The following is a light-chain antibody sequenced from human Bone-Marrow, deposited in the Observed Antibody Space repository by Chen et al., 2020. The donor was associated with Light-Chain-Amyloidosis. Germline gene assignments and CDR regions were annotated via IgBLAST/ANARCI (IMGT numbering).Light chain of an antibody. J-gene: IGLJ3*02. V-gene: IGLV3-25*03. CDR2: RDN. CDR3: QSADSSGSYLWV. CDR1: TLPKQY. Sequence: SYELTQPPSVSVSPGQTARIPCSGDTLPKQYVCWYQQKPGQAPVLVIYRDNERPSGIPERFSGSSSGTTVTLTISGVQAEDEADYYCQSADSSGSYLWVFGGGTKLTVL.